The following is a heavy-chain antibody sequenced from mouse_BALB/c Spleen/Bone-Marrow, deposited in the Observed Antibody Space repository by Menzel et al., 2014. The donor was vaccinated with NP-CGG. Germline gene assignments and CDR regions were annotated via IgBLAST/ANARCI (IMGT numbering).Heavy chain of an antibody. CDR2: IDPANGNT. CDR3: ASYYRYDRRFAY. Sequence: EVKLQESGAELVKPGASVKLSCTASGLNIKDTYMHWVKQRPEQGLEWIGRIDPANGNTKYDPKFQGKATITADTSSNTAYLQLSSLTSEDTAVYYCASYYRYDRRFAYWGRGTLVTVSA. V-gene: IGHV14-3*02. D-gene: IGHD2-14*01. CDR1: GLNIKDTY. J-gene: IGHJ3*01.